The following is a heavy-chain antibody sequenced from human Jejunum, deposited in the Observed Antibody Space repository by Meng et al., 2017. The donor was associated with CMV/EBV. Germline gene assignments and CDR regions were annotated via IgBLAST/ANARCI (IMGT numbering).Heavy chain of an antibody. Sequence: QLLESGGVSLPTGGALNHPCCAPGFTYCNSYIIWVHQAQGMGLDWDFDNYGGSSKYYADYVQGSFPIDRDNSKHTLYLQINSLRAEDTAVFSCARKSTTLVTYDYWGQGTLVTVSS. D-gene: IGHD5-18*01. V-gene: IGHV3-66*01. J-gene: IGHJ4*02. CDR3: ARKSTTLVTYDY. CDR1: GFTYCNSY. CDR2: NYGGSSK.